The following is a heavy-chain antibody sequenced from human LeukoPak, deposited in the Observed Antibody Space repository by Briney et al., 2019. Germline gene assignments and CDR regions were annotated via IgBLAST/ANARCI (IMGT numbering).Heavy chain of an antibody. V-gene: IGHV1-2*02. CDR1: GYTFTGYY. CDR3: ARYLAAPYDAFDI. J-gene: IGHJ3*02. Sequence: APVKVSCKASGYTFTGYYIHWVRQAPGHGLEGMGWINANSGGTNYAQKFQGRVTMTRDTSVSTAYTELSRLRSDDTAVYYCARYLAAPYDAFDIWGQGTMVTVSS. CDR2: INANSGGT. D-gene: IGHD6-6*01.